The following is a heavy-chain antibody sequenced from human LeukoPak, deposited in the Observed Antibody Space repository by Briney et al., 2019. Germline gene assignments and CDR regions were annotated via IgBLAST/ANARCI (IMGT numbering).Heavy chain of an antibody. CDR2: ISYDGSNK. J-gene: IGHJ4*02. Sequence: GGSLRLSCAASGFTFSSYGMHWVRQAPGKGLEWVAVISYDGSNKYYADSVKGRFTISRDNSKNTLYLQMNSLRAEDTAVYYCAREIYDFWSGYRSGFDYWGQGTLVTVSS. CDR1: GFTFSSYG. D-gene: IGHD3-3*01. CDR3: AREIYDFWSGYRSGFDY. V-gene: IGHV3-30*03.